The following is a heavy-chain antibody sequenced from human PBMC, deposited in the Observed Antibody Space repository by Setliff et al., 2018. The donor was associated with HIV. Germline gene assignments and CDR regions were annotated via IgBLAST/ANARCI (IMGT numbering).Heavy chain of an antibody. CDR2: FYTSGST. CDR3: ARDRLTYYFDY. V-gene: IGHV4-4*07. Sequence: PSETLSLTCTVSGGSINTYYWSWIRQPAGKGLEWIGRFYTSGSTNYNPSLKSRVTMSVDTSKNQFSLKLSSVTAADTAVYYCARDRLTYYFDYWGQGNLVTVSS. J-gene: IGHJ4*02. CDR1: GGSINTYY. D-gene: IGHD3-22*01.